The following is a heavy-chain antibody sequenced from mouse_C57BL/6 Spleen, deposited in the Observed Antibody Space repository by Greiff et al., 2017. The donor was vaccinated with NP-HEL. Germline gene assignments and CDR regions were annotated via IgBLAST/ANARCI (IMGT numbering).Heavy chain of an antibody. V-gene: IGHV1-81*01. D-gene: IGHD1-1*01. CDR3: ARSGIWDYYGSGHGFDY. CDR1: GYTFTSYG. CDR2: IYPRSGNT. Sequence: QVHVKQSGAELARPGASVKLSCKASGYTFTSYGISWVKQRTGQGLEWIGEIYPRSGNTYYNEKFKGKATLTADKSSSTAYMELRSLTSEDSAVYFCARSGIWDYYGSGHGFDYWGQGTTLTVSS. J-gene: IGHJ2*01.